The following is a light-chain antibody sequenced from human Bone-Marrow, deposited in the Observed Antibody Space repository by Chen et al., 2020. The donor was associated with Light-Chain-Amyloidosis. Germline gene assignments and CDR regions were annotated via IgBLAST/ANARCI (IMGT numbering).Light chain of an antibody. CDR2: GIS. Sequence: EVVMTQSPATLSVSPGERATLSCRASQSVGFKLAWYQQKPGQAPRLLIFGISTRETGIPDRFSGSGSGTEFTLTITSLQSEDFVVYYCHQYNDWPLGGTFGQGTKVDIK. CDR3: HQYNDWPLGGT. V-gene: IGKV3-15*01. J-gene: IGKJ1*01. CDR1: QSVGFK.